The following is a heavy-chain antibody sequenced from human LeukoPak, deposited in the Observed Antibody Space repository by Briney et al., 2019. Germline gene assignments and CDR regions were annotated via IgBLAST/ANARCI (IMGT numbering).Heavy chain of an antibody. CDR1: GFTFSSYA. CDR2: ISSNGGST. J-gene: IGHJ4*02. D-gene: IGHD4-17*01. Sequence: GGSLRLSCAASGFTFSSYAMHWVRQAPGKGLEYVSAISSNGGSTYYANSVKGRFTISRDNSKNTLYLQMGSLRAEDMAVHYCAVTTFGYWGQGTLVTVSS. CDR3: AVTTFGY. V-gene: IGHV3-64*01.